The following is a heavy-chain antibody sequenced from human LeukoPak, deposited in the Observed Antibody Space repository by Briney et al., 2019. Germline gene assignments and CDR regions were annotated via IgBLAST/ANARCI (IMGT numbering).Heavy chain of an antibody. J-gene: IGHJ6*02. CDR1: GGSITSINW. Sequence: SETLSLTCAVSGGSITSINWWNWVRQPPGKGLEWIGEINHSGSTNYNPSLKSRVTISVDTSKNQFSLKLSSVTAADTAVYYCARGPEIQLWLPHYYYYGMDVWGQGTTVTVSS. CDR2: INHSGST. CDR3: ARGPEIQLWLPHYYYYGMDV. V-gene: IGHV4-4*02. D-gene: IGHD5-18*01.